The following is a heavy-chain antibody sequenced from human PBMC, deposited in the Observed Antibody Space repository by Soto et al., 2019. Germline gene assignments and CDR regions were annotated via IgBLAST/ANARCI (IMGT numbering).Heavy chain of an antibody. Sequence: SETLSLTCTVSGDSVSSGDYYWTWIRQHPGKGLEWIGYIYYRGDTYYNPSLKSRVAISTDTSKNQFSLRLSSVTAADTAMYYCASTSYFQSTGKFDSWGQGTLVTVSS. J-gene: IGHJ4*02. CDR1: GDSVSSGDYY. CDR3: ASTSYFQSTGKFDS. V-gene: IGHV4-31*03. CDR2: IYYRGDT. D-gene: IGHD2-8*02.